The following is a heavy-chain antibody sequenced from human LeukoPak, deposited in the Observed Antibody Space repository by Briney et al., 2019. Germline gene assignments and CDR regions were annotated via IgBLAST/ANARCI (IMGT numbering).Heavy chain of an antibody. CDR2: INHSGST. CDR1: GGSFSGYY. Sequence: PSETLSLTCAVYGGSFSGYYWSWIRQPPGKGLEWIGEINHSGSTNYNPSLKSRVTISVDTSKNQFSLKLSSVTAADTAVYYCARSFCSGGRCYSVRYYYYGMDVWGQGTTVTVSS. CDR3: ARSFCSGGRCYSVRYYYYGMDV. J-gene: IGHJ6*02. V-gene: IGHV4-34*01. D-gene: IGHD2-15*01.